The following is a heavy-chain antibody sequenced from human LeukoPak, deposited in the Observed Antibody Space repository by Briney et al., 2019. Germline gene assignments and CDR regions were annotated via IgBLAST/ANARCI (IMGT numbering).Heavy chain of an antibody. CDR3: ETSPYYDILTGYPQLDY. CDR2: FYPENGET. J-gene: IGHJ4*02. Sequence: ASVKVSCKGSGYTLTELSMHWMRQPPGKGLEWMGVFYPENGETIYAQKVQGRVTITEYTSTDTAYMQLSSLRYEDTAVYYCETSPYYDILTGYPQLDYWGKGNLVTVSS. D-gene: IGHD3-9*01. CDR1: GYTLTELS. V-gene: IGHV1-24*01.